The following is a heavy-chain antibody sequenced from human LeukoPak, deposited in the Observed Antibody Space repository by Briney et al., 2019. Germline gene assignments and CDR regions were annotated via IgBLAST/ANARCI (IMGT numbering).Heavy chain of an antibody. J-gene: IGHJ6*03. V-gene: IGHV4-61*02. CDR3: ARGAGSGSYYNRYYYMDV. D-gene: IGHD3-10*01. CDR1: GGSISSGSYY. Sequence: PSQTLSLTCTVSGGSISSGSYYWSWMRQPAWKGLEWIGRIYTSGSTNYNPSLKSRVTISVDMSKNQFSLKLSSVTAADTAVYYCARGAGSGSYYNRYYYMDVWGKGTTVTISS. CDR2: IYTSGST.